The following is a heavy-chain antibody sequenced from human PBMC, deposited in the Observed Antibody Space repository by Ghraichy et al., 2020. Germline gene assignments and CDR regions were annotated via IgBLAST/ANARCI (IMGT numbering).Heavy chain of an antibody. CDR3: AISITLYDSSGYHNWFDA. D-gene: IGHD3-22*01. J-gene: IGHJ5*02. CDR1: GYTFTSNP. CDR2: INTNTGHP. Sequence: ASVKVSCKASGYTFTSNPINWVRQAPGQGPEWMGWINTNTGHPTYAQGFTRRFVFSLDTSVSTAYLQISSLKADDTAVYYCAISITLYDSSGYHNWFDAWGQGTLVTVSS. V-gene: IGHV7-4-1*02.